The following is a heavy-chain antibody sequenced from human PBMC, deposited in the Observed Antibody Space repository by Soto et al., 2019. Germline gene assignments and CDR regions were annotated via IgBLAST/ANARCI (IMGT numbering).Heavy chain of an antibody. D-gene: IGHD3-22*01. J-gene: IGHJ4*02. CDR3: ASAAEISDYYDSSGYYYDY. CDR1: GGTFSSYA. Sequence: ASVKVSCKASGGTFSSYAISGVRQAPGQGLEWMGGIIPIFGTANYAQKFQGRVTITADESTSTAYMELSSLRSEDTAVYYCASAAEISDYYDSSGYYYDYWGQGTLVTVSS. V-gene: IGHV1-69*13. CDR2: IIPIFGTA.